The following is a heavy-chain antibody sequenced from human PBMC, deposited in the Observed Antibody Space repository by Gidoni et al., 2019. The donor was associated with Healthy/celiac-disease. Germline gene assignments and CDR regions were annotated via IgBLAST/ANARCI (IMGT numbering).Heavy chain of an antibody. D-gene: IGHD4-17*01. CDR1: GGSFSGYY. CDR3: ALATAEYGDYMSY. CDR2: INHSGST. Sequence: QVQLQQWGAGLLKPSETLSLPCAVYGGSFSGYYWSWIRQPPGKGLEWIGEINHSGSTNYNPSLKSRVTISVDTSKNQFSLKLSSVTAADTAVYYCALATAEYGDYMSYWGQGTLVTVSS. J-gene: IGHJ4*02. V-gene: IGHV4-34*01.